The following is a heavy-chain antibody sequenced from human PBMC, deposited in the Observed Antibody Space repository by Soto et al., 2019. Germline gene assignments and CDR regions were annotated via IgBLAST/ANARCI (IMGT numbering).Heavy chain of an antibody. J-gene: IGHJ4*02. D-gene: IGHD6-13*01. CDR1: GFTFVDYG. CDR2: INWNGGST. CDR3: SRGRGTIAAGAILGC. V-gene: IGHV3-20*04. Sequence: VGSLRLCWAASGFTFVDYGMSWVRQAPGKGLEWVSGINWNGGSTGYADSVKGRFTISRDNAKNSLYLQMNSLRAEDTALYYFSRGRGTIAAGAILGCRGQGTLVTVSS.